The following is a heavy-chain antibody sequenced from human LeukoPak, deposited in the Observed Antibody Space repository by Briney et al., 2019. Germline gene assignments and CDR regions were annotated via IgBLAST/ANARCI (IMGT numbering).Heavy chain of an antibody. D-gene: IGHD5-18*01. J-gene: IGHJ4*02. CDR3: ARDSVDTARAFDY. Sequence: PGGSLRLSCAASGFTFSSYSMNWVRQAPGKGLEWVSSISTSSTYIYYADSVKGRFTISRDNAKNSLYLQMNSLRAEGTAVYYCARDSVDTARAFDYWGKGTLVTVSS. CDR2: ISTSSTYI. CDR1: GFTFSSYS. V-gene: IGHV3-21*01.